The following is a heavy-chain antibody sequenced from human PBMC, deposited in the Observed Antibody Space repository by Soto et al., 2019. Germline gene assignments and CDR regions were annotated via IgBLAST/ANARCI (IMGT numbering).Heavy chain of an antibody. Sequence: SETLSLTCAVYGGSFSGYYWSWIRQPPWKGLEWIGEINHSGNANYNPSLKSRVTISVDTSKNQFSLKLTSVTAADTAVYYCARHRRTTVAKFYFDNWGQGALVTVSS. J-gene: IGHJ4*02. V-gene: IGHV4-34*01. CDR3: ARHRRTTVAKFYFDN. CDR1: GGSFSGYY. D-gene: IGHD4-4*01. CDR2: INHSGNA.